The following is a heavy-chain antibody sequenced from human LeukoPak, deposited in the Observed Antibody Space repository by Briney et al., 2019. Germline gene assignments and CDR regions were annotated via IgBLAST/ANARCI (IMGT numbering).Heavy chain of an antibody. V-gene: IGHV4-59*08. CDR2: IYYSGST. D-gene: IGHD3-10*01. J-gene: IGHJ4*02. CDR1: GGSISSYH. CDR3: ARHPTIGSDALDY. Sequence: PSETLSLTCTVSGGSISSYHWSWIRQPPGKGLEWIGYIYYSGSTNYNPSLKSRVTISVGTSKNQFSLKLSSVTAADTAVYYCARHPTIGSDALDYWGQGTLVTVSS.